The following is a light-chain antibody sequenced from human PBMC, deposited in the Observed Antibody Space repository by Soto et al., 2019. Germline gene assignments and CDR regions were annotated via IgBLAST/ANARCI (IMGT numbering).Light chain of an antibody. CDR3: QQYGNSPAT. CDR1: QTVSSSL. V-gene: IGKV3-20*01. J-gene: IGKJ4*01. CDR2: GAS. Sequence: EIVMTQSPGTLSLSPGGRATLSCRASQTVSSSLVAWYQQKPGLAPRLLIYGASTRATGIPDRFSGSGSGTDFTLTRSRLEPEDFAVYYCQQYGNSPATFGGGTKVEIK.